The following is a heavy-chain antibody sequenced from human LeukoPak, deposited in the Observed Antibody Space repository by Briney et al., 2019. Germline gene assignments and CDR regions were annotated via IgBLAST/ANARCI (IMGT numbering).Heavy chain of an antibody. V-gene: IGHV4-4*02. J-gene: IGHJ6*03. CDR2: INPSGTT. CDR1: GGSISSSNW. Sequence: PSETLSLTCAVSGGSISSSNWWSWIRQPPGKGLEWIGEINPSGTTNYNPSLKGRVTISLDTSKNHFSLNLSSVTAADTAVYYCARPRKHDYYDMDVWGKGTTVTVSS. CDR3: ARPRKHDYYDMDV.